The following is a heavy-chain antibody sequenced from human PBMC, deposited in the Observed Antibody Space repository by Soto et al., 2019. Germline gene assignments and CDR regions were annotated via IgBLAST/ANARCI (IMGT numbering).Heavy chain of an antibody. CDR1: GYTFTSYG. V-gene: IGHV1-18*01. J-gene: IGHJ4*02. Sequence: QVQLVQSGAEVKKPGASVKVSCKASGYTFTSYGISWVRQAPGQGLEWMGWISAYNGNTNYAQKLQGRVTMTTDTATSAAYMELRSLRSDDTAVYYCARGGGAYCSGGSCYLSYYFDYWGQGTLVTVSS. D-gene: IGHD2-15*01. CDR3: ARGGGAYCSGGSCYLSYYFDY. CDR2: ISAYNGNT.